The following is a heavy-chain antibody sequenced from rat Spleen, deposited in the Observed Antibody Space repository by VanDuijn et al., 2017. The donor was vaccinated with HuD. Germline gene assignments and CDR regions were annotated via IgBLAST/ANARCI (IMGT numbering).Heavy chain of an antibody. D-gene: IGHD1-11*01. J-gene: IGHJ4*01. CDR1: GFSLTSYS. CDR3: ARVGRVSAMDA. CDR2: MWSGGNT. Sequence: QVQLKESGTGLVQPSETLSLTCTVSGFSLTSYSVSWVRQPPGKDLEWMGVMWSGGNTEYNSALKSRRSISRDSYKSQVLLKMNSLQTEDTAMYFCARVGRVSAMDAWGQGASVTVSS. V-gene: IGHV2-15*01.